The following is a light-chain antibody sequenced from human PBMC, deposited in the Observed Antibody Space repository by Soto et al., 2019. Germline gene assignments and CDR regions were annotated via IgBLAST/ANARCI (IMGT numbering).Light chain of an antibody. J-gene: IGKJ3*01. CDR3: KQALQTPFT. Sequence: DIAMTQSPLSLPVTPGEPASISCRSSQSLLHSNGYNYLDWYLQKPGQSPQLLNYLGSNRASGVPDRFSGSGSGTDFTLKISRVEAEDVGVYYCKQALQTPFTFGPGTKVDIK. V-gene: IGKV2-28*01. CDR1: QSLLHSNGYNY. CDR2: LGS.